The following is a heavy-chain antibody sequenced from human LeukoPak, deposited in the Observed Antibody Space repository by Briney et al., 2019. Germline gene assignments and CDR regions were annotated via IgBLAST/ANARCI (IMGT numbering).Heavy chain of an antibody. Sequence: PSETLSLTCTVSGGSISSYYWSWIRQPPGKGLEWIGYIYYSGSTNYNPSLKSRVTISVDTSKNQFSLKLSSVTAADTAVYYCARDLRGSAGHDLVWFDPWGQGTLVTVSS. CDR3: ARDLRGSAGHDLVWFDP. CDR1: GGSISSYY. CDR2: IYYSGST. V-gene: IGHV4-59*01. J-gene: IGHJ5*02. D-gene: IGHD5-12*01.